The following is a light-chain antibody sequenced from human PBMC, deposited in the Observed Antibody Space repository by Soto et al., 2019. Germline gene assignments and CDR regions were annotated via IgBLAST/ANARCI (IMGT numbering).Light chain of an antibody. Sequence: EIVLTQSPGTLSLSPGERATLSCRSSQSVSSSYLAWYQQKPGQAPRLLIYGASSRATGIPDRFRGSGSGTDFTLTISRLEPADFAVYYCQQYGSSVITFGQGTRLEI. CDR2: GAS. J-gene: IGKJ5*01. CDR3: QQYGSSVIT. CDR1: QSVSSSY. V-gene: IGKV3-20*01.